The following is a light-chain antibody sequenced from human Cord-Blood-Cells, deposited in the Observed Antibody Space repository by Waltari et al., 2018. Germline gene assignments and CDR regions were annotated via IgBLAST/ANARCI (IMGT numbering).Light chain of an antibody. J-gene: IGKJ4*01. Sequence: DIQMTQSPSALSASVGDSGTITFRASQSISSYLNWYQQKPGKAPKLLIYAASSLQSGVPSRFSGSGSGTDFTLTISSLQPEDFATYYCRQSYSTLLTFGGGTKVEIK. CDR1: QSISSY. CDR3: RQSYSTLLT. V-gene: IGKV1-39*01. CDR2: AAS.